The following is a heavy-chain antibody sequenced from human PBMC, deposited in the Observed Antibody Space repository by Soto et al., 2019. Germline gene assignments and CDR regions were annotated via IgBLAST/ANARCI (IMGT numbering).Heavy chain of an antibody. D-gene: IGHD3-22*01. J-gene: IGHJ4*02. Sequence: SETLSLTCTVSGGSISSYYWSWIRQPPGKGLEWIGYIYYSGSTNYNPSLKSRVTISVDTSKNQFSLKLSSVTAADTAVYYCAREVPTYDSSGYYSPYYFDYWGQGTLVTAPQ. CDR1: GGSISSYY. V-gene: IGHV4-59*01. CDR3: AREVPTYDSSGYYSPYYFDY. CDR2: IYYSGST.